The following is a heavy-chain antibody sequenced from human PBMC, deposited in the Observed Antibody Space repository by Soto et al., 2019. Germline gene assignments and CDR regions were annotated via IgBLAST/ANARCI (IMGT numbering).Heavy chain of an antibody. CDR1: GFTFSNYF. Sequence: AGGSLRLSCAASGFTFSNYFMHWVRQVPGEGLVWVSRMSGDGKTISYADSVKGRFTISRDNAKNTLYLQMNSLRVEDTAVYYCARTYVPGIAGFDPWGQGTLV. J-gene: IGHJ5*02. D-gene: IGHD1-1*01. V-gene: IGHV3-74*01. CDR3: ARTYVPGIAGFDP. CDR2: MSGDGKTI.